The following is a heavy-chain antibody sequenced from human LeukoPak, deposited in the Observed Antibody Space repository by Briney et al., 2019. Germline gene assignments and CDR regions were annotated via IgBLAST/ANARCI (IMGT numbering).Heavy chain of an antibody. Sequence: GGSLRLSCAASGFTFSSYDMHWVRQTPGKGLEWISAIGTGGDTYYPDSVKGRFTISRENAENSLYLQMNSLRAGDTAVYYCAREVLDPYSSGWQFDYWGQGTLVTVSS. CDR1: GFTFSSYD. CDR3: AREVLDPYSSGWQFDY. J-gene: IGHJ4*02. V-gene: IGHV3-13*04. D-gene: IGHD6-19*01. CDR2: IGTGGDT.